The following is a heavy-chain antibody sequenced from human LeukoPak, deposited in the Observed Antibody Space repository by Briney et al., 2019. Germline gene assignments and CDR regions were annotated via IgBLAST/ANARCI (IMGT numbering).Heavy chain of an antibody. D-gene: IGHD6-13*01. V-gene: IGHV3-21*01. CDR2: ISSSSSYI. Sequence: GGSLRLSCAASGFTFSSYSMNWVRQAPGKGLEWVSSISSSSSYIYYADSVKGRFTISRDNAKNSLYLQMNSLRAEDTAVYYCARGQSTGYSSSWSGLYYYGMDVWGQGTTVTVSS. J-gene: IGHJ6*02. CDR3: ARGQSTGYSSSWSGLYYYGMDV. CDR1: GFTFSSYS.